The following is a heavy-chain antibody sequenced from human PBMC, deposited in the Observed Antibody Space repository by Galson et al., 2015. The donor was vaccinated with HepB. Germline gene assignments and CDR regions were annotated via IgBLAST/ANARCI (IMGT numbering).Heavy chain of an antibody. V-gene: IGHV1-2*06. CDR3: ARGYCSGTNCYLYYYYGMDV. CDR2: INPNSGGT. Sequence: SVKVSCKASGYTFTGYYMHWVRQAPGQGLEWMGRINPNSGGTNYAQKFHGRVTVTRDTSINTAYMEVRRLRTDDTSVSYCARGYCSGTNCYLYYYYGMDVGSQGTTDTVFS. CDR1: GYTFTGYY. D-gene: IGHD2-2*01. J-gene: IGHJ6*02.